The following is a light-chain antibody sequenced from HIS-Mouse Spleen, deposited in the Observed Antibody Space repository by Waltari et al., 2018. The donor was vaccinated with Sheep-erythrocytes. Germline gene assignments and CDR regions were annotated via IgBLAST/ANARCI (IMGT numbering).Light chain of an antibody. V-gene: IGLV1-40*01. J-gene: IGLJ2*01. Sequence: QSVLTQPPSVSGAPGQRVTISCTGSSSNIGAGYDVHWYQQLPGTAPKLPIYGTSNRPSGVPDRFSGSKAGTSASLAITGLQAEDEADYYCQSYDSSLSGYVVFGGGTKLTVL. CDR2: GTS. CDR3: QSYDSSLSGYVV. CDR1: SSNIGAGYD.